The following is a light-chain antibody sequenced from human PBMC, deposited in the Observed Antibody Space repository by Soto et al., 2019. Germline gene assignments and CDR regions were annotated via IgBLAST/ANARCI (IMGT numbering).Light chain of an antibody. Sequence: EIVLTQSPATLSLSPGERATLSCRASQSVDSSLAWYQQKPGQAPRLLIYDASNRATGIPARFSGSASGTDFTLTISSLEPEDFAVYYCQQRSNWGVTFGLGTKVDVK. J-gene: IGKJ3*01. CDR1: QSVDSS. V-gene: IGKV3-11*01. CDR3: QQRSNWGVT. CDR2: DAS.